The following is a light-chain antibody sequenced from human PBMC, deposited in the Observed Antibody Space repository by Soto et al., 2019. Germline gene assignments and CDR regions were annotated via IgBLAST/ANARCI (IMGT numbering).Light chain of an antibody. CDR1: SSDVDYNY. J-gene: IGLJ2*01. CDR2: DVS. CDR3: SSYTRSTTLV. V-gene: IGLV2-14*01. Sequence: QSALTQPASVSGSPGQSITISCTGTSSDVDYNYVSWYQQHPGKAPKLMIYDVSNRPSGVSNRFSGSKSANTASLTISGLQAEDEADYYCSSYTRSTTLVFGGGTKVTVL.